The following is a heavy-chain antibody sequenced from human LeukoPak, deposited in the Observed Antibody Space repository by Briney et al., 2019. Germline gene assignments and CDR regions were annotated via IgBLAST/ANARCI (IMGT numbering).Heavy chain of an antibody. CDR1: GFTFGDYA. Sequence: PGRSLRLSCTASGFTFGDYAMSWVRQAPGKGLEWVGFIRSKAYGGTTEYAASVKGRFTISRDDSKNIAYLQMNSLKTEDTAVYYCIRVMIVVVAADYWGQGTLVTVSS. J-gene: IGHJ4*02. CDR2: IRSKAYGGTT. V-gene: IGHV3-49*04. D-gene: IGHD3-22*01. CDR3: IRVMIVVVAADY.